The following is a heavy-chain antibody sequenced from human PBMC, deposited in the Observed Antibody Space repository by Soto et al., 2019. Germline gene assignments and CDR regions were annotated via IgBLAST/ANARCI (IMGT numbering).Heavy chain of an antibody. V-gene: IGHV4-30-2*06. Sequence: PSETLSLTCTVSGGSINSASHSWGWVRQSPGKGLEWIGYSYHSGSSYYNPSLKNRVSMSIDTSKNQFSLKLSSVTAADTAVYYCARDGGYTGYEEGNPFDIWGQGTMVTVSS. D-gene: IGHD5-12*01. CDR2: SYHSGSS. CDR1: GGSINSASHS. CDR3: ARDGGYTGYEEGNPFDI. J-gene: IGHJ3*02.